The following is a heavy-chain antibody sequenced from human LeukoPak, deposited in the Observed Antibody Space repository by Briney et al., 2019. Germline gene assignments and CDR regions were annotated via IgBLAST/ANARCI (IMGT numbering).Heavy chain of an antibody. D-gene: IGHD3-3*01. V-gene: IGHV1-2*02. CDR3: ARVRRFLEWSYFDC. CDR1: GYTFTGYY. Sequence: ASVKVSCKASGYTFTGYYMHWVRQAPGQGLEWMGWINPNSGGTNYAQKFQGRVTMTRDTSISTAYMELSRLRSDDTAVYYCARVRRFLEWSYFDCWGQGTLVTVSS. CDR2: INPNSGGT. J-gene: IGHJ4*02.